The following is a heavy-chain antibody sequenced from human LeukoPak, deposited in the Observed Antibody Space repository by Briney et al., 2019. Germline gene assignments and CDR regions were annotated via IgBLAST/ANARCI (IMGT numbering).Heavy chain of an antibody. CDR3: ARWEGSSSSRPFDY. Sequence: PSETLSLTCAVSSGSISGSNWWSWVRQPPGKGLEWIGEIYHSGSTNYNPSLKSRVTISVDKSKNQFSLKLSSVTAADTAVYYCARWEGSSSSRPFDYWGQGTLVTVSS. CDR1: SGSISGSNW. D-gene: IGHD6-6*01. V-gene: IGHV4-4*02. J-gene: IGHJ4*02. CDR2: IYHSGST.